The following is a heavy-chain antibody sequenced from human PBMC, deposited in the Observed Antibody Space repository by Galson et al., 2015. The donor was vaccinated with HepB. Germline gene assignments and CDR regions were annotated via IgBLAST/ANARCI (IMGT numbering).Heavy chain of an antibody. J-gene: IGHJ4*02. Sequence: SLRLSCAASGFTFNNYWMHWVRQAPGKGLVWVPRIVPDGSRTNYADSVRGRFTISRDNAKHTLYLQMNSLGAEDTAVYYCAGGGSGFDYWGQGALVTVS. CDR1: GFTFNNYW. CDR3: AGGGSGFDY. V-gene: IGHV3-74*01. D-gene: IGHD3-10*01. CDR2: IVPDGSRT.